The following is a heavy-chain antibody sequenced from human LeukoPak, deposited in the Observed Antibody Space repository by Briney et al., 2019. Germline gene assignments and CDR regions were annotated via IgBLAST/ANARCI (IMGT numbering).Heavy chain of an antibody. J-gene: IGHJ6*02. CDR1: GFAFSNAW. Sequence: GGSLRLSCAASGFAFSNAWMSWVRQAPGKGLEWVGRIKSKTDGGTTGYAAPVKGRFTISRDDSKNTLYLQMNSLKTEDTAVYYCTTVSYCTNGVCRYYYYYYGMDVWGQGTTVTVSS. D-gene: IGHD2-8*01. CDR3: TTVSYCTNGVCRYYYYYYGMDV. V-gene: IGHV3-15*01. CDR2: IKSKTDGGTT.